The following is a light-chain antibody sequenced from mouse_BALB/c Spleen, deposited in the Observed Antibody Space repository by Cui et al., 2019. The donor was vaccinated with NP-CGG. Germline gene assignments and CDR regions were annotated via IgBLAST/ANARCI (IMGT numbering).Light chain of an antibody. J-gene: IGLJ1*01. V-gene: IGLV1*01. CDR3: ALWYSNHWV. CDR1: TGAVTTSNY. Sequence: QAVVTQESALTTSPGETATRTCRSSTGAVTTSNYANWVQEKPDHLFTGLIGGTNNRAPGVPARFSGSLIGDKAALTITGAQTEDEAIYFCALWYSNHWVFGGGTKLTVL. CDR2: GTN.